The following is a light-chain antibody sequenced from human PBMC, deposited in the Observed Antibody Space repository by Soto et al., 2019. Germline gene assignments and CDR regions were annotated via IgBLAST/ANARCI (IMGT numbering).Light chain of an antibody. J-gene: IGLJ3*02. CDR3: CSYAGSSTWV. CDR1: SSDVGTYNL. Sequence: QSVLTQPAFVSGSPGQSITISCTGTSSDVGTYNLVSWYQQHPGEAPKLIIFENTKRPSGVSNRFSGSKSGNTASLTISGLQAEDEADYYYCSYAGSSTWVFGGGTKLTVL. V-gene: IGLV2-23*01. CDR2: ENT.